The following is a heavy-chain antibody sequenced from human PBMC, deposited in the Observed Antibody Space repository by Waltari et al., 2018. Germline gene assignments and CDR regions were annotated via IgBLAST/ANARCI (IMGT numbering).Heavy chain of an antibody. J-gene: IGHJ4*02. CDR1: GGSISTKTYY. CDR3: ARHQVYCGDDRCYPPFDH. Sequence: QLQLQELGPGLVNPSETLLLTCTVSGGSISTKTYYWGWIRQPPGKGLEWIGSFYYSGSTYSTPSLKSRVHISVDSSKNQFSLKLNSVTAADTALYYCARHQVYCGDDRCYPPFDHWGQGTLVNVSS. V-gene: IGHV4-39*01. CDR2: FYYSGST. D-gene: IGHD2-21*01.